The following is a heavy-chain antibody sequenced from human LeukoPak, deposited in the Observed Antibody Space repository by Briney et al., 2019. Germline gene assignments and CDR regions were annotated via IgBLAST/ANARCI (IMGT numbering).Heavy chain of an antibody. Sequence: GESLKISCKASGYSFTTYWIAWVRQMPGKGLEWMGIIYPGDSDTRYSPSFQGQVTISADKSISTAYLQWSSLKASDSAMYYCARRGSSPTLDYYYMDVWGKGTTVTVSS. D-gene: IGHD1-26*01. V-gene: IGHV5-51*01. CDR1: GYSFTTYW. CDR2: IYPGDSDT. J-gene: IGHJ6*03. CDR3: ARRGSSPTLDYYYMDV.